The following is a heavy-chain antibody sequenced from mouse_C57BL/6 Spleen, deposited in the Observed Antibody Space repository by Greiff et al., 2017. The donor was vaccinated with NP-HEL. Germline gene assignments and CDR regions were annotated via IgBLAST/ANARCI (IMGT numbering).Heavy chain of an antibody. CDR1: GYTFTSYW. V-gene: IGHV1-52*01. CDR3: ARSLYDYDGFRFAY. Sequence: QVQLQQPGAELVRPGSSVKLSCKASGYTFTSYWMHWVKQRPIQGLEWIGNIDPSDSETHYNQKFKDKATLTVDKSSSTAYMQLSSLTSEDSAVYYCARSLYDYDGFRFAYWGQGTLVTVSA. D-gene: IGHD2-4*01. J-gene: IGHJ3*01. CDR2: IDPSDSET.